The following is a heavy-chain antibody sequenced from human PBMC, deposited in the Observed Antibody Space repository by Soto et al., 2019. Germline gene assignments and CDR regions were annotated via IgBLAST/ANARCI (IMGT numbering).Heavy chain of an antibody. V-gene: IGHV4-34*01. CDR3: ARERYSYGYRTNWFDP. J-gene: IGHJ5*02. Sequence: PSETLSLTCAVYGGSFSGYYWSWIRQPPGKGLEWIGEINHSGSTNYNPSLKSRVTISVDTSKNQFSLKLSSVTAADTAVYYCARERYSYGYRTNWFDPWGQGTLVTVSS. CDR1: GGSFSGYY. CDR2: INHSGST. D-gene: IGHD5-18*01.